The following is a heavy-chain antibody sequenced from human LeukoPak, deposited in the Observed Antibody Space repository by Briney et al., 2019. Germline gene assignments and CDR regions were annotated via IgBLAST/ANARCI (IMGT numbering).Heavy chain of an antibody. J-gene: IGHJ4*02. CDR2: MDPTGSQK. V-gene: IGHV3-7*01. CDR1: QFTFNRSW. CDR3: AIWTSGNY. Sequence: PGGSLRLSCADSQFTFNRSWMNWVRQAPGKGLEWVANMDPTGSQKCYVDSVRGRFTISKDNPGASLYLDMHSLRGEDTAIYYCAIWTSGNYWGQGTLVTVSS. D-gene: IGHD1-1*01.